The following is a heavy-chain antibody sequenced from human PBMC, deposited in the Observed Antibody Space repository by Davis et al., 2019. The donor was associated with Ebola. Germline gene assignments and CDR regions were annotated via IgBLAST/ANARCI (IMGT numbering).Heavy chain of an antibody. D-gene: IGHD3-10*01. CDR2: ISYDGSNK. Sequence: GESLKISCAASGFSFSTYGMHWVRQAPGKGLEWVAVISYDGSNKYYADSVKGRFTISRDNSKNTLYLQMNSLRAEDTAVYYCARDGEFGMDVWGQGTTVTVSS. J-gene: IGHJ6*02. CDR3: ARDGEFGMDV. CDR1: GFSFSTYG. V-gene: IGHV3-30*03.